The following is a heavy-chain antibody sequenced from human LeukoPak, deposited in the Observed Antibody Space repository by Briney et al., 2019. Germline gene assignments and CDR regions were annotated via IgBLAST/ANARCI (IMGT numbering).Heavy chain of an antibody. J-gene: IGHJ6*02. CDR1: GGSISSYY. V-gene: IGHV4-59*01. CDR2: IYYSGST. Sequence: SETLSLTCTVSGGSISSYYWSWIRQPPGKGLEWIGYIYYSGSTNYNPSLKSRVTISVDTSKNQFSLKLSSVTAADTAVYYCARDCTNAGSGMDVWAKGPRSPSP. D-gene: IGHD2-8*01. CDR3: ARDCTNAGSGMDV.